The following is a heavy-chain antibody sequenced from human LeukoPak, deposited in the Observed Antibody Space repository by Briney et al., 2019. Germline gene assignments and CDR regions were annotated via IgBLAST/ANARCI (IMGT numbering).Heavy chain of an antibody. J-gene: IGHJ6*03. CDR3: ARVGYDSSGYYYYYYMDV. CDR1: GGSISSGDYY. CDR2: IYHSGST. V-gene: IGHV4-39*07. Sequence: SETLSLTCTVSGGSISSGDYYWSWIRQPPGKGLEWIGSIYHSGSTYYNPSLKSRVTISVDTSKNQFSLKLSSVTAADTAVYYCARVGYDSSGYYYYYYMDVWGKGTTVTVSS. D-gene: IGHD3-22*01.